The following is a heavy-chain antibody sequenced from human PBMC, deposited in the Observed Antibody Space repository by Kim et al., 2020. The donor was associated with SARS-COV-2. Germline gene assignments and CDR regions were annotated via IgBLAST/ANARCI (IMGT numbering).Heavy chain of an antibody. V-gene: IGHV3-21*01. Sequence: GGSLRLSCVASGFTFSSYSMNWVRQAPGKGLEWVSSISSSSSYIYYADSVKGRFTISRDNAKNSLYLQMNSLRAEDTAVYYCARDGAGYSSSWYYYYYYYMDVWGKGTTVTVSS. D-gene: IGHD6-13*01. CDR3: ARDGAGYSSSWYYYYYYYMDV. CDR1: GFTFSSYS. J-gene: IGHJ6*03. CDR2: ISSSSSYI.